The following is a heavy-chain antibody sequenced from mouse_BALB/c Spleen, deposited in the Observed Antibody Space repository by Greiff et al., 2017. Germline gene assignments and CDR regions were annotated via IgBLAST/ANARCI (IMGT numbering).Heavy chain of an antibody. D-gene: IGHD1-2*01. CDR2: ISYSGST. V-gene: IGHV3-2*02. J-gene: IGHJ4*01. CDR3: ARGGRSWYGDVESPRALGY. Sequence: EVKLVESGPGLVKPSQSLSLTCTVTGYSITSDYAWNWIRQFPGNKLEWMGYISYSGSTSYNPSLKSRISITRDTSKNQFFLQLNSVTTEDTATYYCARGGRSWYGDVESPRALGYWGQGTSVTVSS. CDR1: GYSITSDYA.